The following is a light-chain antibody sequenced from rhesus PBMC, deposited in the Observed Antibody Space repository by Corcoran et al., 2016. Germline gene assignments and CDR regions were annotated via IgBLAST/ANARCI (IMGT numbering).Light chain of an antibody. Sequence: DIQMTQSPSSLSASVGDRVTITCRASQGISSYLNWYQQKPGKAPKLLNYYANRLESGVPSRFSGRGSGTEFTLTISSLQPEDFATYYCQQYNSLPLTFGGGTKVEIK. J-gene: IGKJ4*01. V-gene: IGKV1-32*01. CDR2: YAN. CDR3: QQYNSLPLT. CDR1: QGISSY.